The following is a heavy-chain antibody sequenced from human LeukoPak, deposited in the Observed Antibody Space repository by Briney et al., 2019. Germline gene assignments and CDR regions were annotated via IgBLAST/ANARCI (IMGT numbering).Heavy chain of an antibody. J-gene: IGHJ4*02. CDR1: VFTFSSYW. V-gene: IGHV3-7*01. D-gene: IGHD6-13*01. Sequence: GGSLRLSCSASVFTFSSYWMICVRQAPGKGLEWVANIKQDGSEKYYVDSVKGRFTISRDNAKNSLYLQMNSLRAEDTAVYYCARDSSSWLIYFDYWGQGTLVTVSS. CDR2: IKQDGSEK. CDR3: ARDSSSWLIYFDY.